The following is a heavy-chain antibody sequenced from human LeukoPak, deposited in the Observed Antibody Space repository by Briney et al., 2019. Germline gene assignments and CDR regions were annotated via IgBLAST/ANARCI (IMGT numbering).Heavy chain of an antibody. CDR2: ISGDGVST. Sequence: PGGSLRLSCVASGLPIGDFAMHWVRQAPGKGLEWVSLISGDGVSTFYADSVKGRFSISRDNSKNSRSLEMNSLRTEDTAMYYCARESGKFDYWGQGTLVAVSS. J-gene: IGHJ4*02. CDR1: GLPIGDFA. V-gene: IGHV3-43*02. CDR3: ARESGKFDY.